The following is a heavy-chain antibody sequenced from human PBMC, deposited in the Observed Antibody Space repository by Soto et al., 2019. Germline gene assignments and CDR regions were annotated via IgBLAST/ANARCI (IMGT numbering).Heavy chain of an antibody. CDR3: ARPAGYYYDY. CDR2: IIPILGIA. D-gene: IGHD3-3*01. CDR1: GGTFSIYT. Sequence: SVKVSCKASGGTFSIYTISWVRQAPGQGLEWMGRIIPILGIANYAQKFQGRVTMTTETSTSTAYMELRSLISDDTAVYYCARPAGYYYDYWGQGTLVTVSS. J-gene: IGHJ4*02. V-gene: IGHV1-69*02.